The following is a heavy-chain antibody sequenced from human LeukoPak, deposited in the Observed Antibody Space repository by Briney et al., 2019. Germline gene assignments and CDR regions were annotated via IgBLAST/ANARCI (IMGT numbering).Heavy chain of an antibody. V-gene: IGHV3-33*01. Sequence: GGSLRLSCAASGFTFSSYGMHWVRQAPGKGLEWVAVIWYDGSNKYYADSVKGRFTISRENSKNTLYLQMNSLRAEDTAAYYCARESRGEFDYWGQGTLVTVSS. CDR2: IWYDGSNK. CDR3: ARESRGEFDY. J-gene: IGHJ4*02. CDR1: GFTFSSYG. D-gene: IGHD5-24*01.